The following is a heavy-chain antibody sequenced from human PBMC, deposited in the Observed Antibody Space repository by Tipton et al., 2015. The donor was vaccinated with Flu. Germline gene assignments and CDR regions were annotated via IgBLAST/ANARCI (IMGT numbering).Heavy chain of an antibody. CDR2: ISFDGHNK. J-gene: IGHJ5*02. V-gene: IGHV3-30-3*01. Sequence: SLRLSCAASGFTFSSYAMHWVRQAPGKGLEWVAFISFDGHNKYYADSVKGRFTTSRDNSKNTQYLQMNSLRAEDTAVYYCARDQNAVTTSWFDPWGQGTLVTVSS. CDR3: ARDQNAVTTSWFDP. D-gene: IGHD4-17*01. CDR1: GFTFSSYA.